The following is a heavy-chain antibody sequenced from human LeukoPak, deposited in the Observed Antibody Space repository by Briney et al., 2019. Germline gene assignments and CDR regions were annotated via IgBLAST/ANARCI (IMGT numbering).Heavy chain of an antibody. J-gene: IGHJ4*02. V-gene: IGHV3-23*01. CDR2: ISSDLTTT. Sequence: GGSLRLSCAASGFTFSSYAMSWVRQAPGKGLEWVSTISSDLTTTYYTDSVKGRFTISRDNSKSTLFLQMNGLSAEDTAIYYCAKLPHSRGGSYSDFWGQGTLVTVSS. CDR1: GFTFSSYA. D-gene: IGHD1-26*01. CDR3: AKLPHSRGGSYSDF.